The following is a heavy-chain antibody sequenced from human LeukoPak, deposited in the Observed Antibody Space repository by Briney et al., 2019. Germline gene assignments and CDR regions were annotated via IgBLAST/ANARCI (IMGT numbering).Heavy chain of an antibody. Sequence: ASVKVSCKASGYTFTSYGISWVRQAPGQGLEWIGWISAYNGNTNYAQKLQCRVTMTTDTSTSTAYMELRSLRSDDTAVYYCVRYEEWLLRREYYFDYWGQGTLVTVSS. CDR3: VRYEEWLLRREYYFDY. CDR1: GYTFTSYG. J-gene: IGHJ4*02. V-gene: IGHV1-18*01. D-gene: IGHD3-3*01. CDR2: ISAYNGNT.